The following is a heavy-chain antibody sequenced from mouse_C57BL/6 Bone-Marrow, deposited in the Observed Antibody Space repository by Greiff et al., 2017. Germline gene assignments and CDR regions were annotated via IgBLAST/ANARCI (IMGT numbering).Heavy chain of an antibody. CDR3: ASGSNWALAMDY. Sequence: VQLQQSGPELVKPGASVKISCKASGYAFSSSWMNWVKQRPGKGLEWIGRIYPGDGATNYNGKFKGKATLTADKSSSTAYMQLSSLTSEDSAVYFCASGSNWALAMDYWGQGTSVTVSS. D-gene: IGHD4-1*01. V-gene: IGHV1-82*01. CDR2: IYPGDGAT. CDR1: GYAFSSSW. J-gene: IGHJ4*01.